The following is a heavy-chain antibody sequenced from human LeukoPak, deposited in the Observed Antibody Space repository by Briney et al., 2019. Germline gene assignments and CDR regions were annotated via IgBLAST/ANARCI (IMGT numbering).Heavy chain of an antibody. CDR2: INGPGYST. CDR3: AKNDGYDFWYFDF. Sequence: GGSLRLSCAASGLPFSSFAMSWVRQVRDKGLEWVSSINGPGYSTWYADSVKGRFIISRDSSKNTLFLQMNSLRAEDTAEYYCAKNDGYDFWYFDFWGRGTLVTVSS. J-gene: IGHJ4*02. D-gene: IGHD5-12*01. V-gene: IGHV3-23*01. CDR1: GLPFSSFA.